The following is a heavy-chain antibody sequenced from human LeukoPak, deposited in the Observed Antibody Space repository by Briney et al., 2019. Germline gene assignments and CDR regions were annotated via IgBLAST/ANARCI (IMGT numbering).Heavy chain of an antibody. CDR3: ARGVYYYGYYVGTHDP. V-gene: IGHV4-4*07. Sequence: SETLSLTCTVSGGSISSYYWSWNRQPAGKGLEWIGHIYTSGSTNYNPSLKSRVTMSVDTSKNQFSLKLSSVTAADTAVYYCARGVYYYGYYVGTHDPWGQGTLVTVSS. CDR1: GGSISSYY. CDR2: IYTSGST. D-gene: IGHD3-10*01. J-gene: IGHJ5*02.